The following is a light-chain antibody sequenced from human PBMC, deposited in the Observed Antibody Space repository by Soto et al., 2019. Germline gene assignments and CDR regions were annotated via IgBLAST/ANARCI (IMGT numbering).Light chain of an antibody. Sequence: DIQLTQSPSFLSASVGDRVTITCRASQGISSSLAWYQQKPGEAPKLLIYAASTLQSGVPSRFSDSGYGTEFTLTISSLQPDDFATYYCQHYNSYSEAFGQGTKVDIK. V-gene: IGKV1-9*01. CDR1: QGISSS. CDR3: QHYNSYSEA. CDR2: AAS. J-gene: IGKJ1*01.